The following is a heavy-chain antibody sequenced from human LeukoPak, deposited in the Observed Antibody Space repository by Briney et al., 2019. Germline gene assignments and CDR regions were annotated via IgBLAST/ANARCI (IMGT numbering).Heavy chain of an antibody. Sequence: PGGSLRLSCAASGFTVSSNYMSWVRQAPGKGLEWVPVIYSGGSTYYADSVKGRFTISRDNSKNTLYLQMNSLRAEDTAVYYCARRCGGDCYEYDYWGQGTLVTVSS. D-gene: IGHD2-21*02. V-gene: IGHV3-53*01. CDR2: IYSGGST. CDR1: GFTVSSNY. J-gene: IGHJ4*02. CDR3: ARRCGGDCYEYDY.